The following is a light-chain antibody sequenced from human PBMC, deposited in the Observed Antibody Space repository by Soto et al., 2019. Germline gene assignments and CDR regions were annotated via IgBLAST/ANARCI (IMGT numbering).Light chain of an antibody. CDR2: DTS. CDR3: QHHSTWPPT. Sequence: EIVLTQSPATLSLSPGERATLSCRASQSVSSYLAWYHQKPGQTPSLLIYDTSNRAPGVPARFSGSGSGTDFTPTISSLEPGDSGVYYFQHHSTWPPTFGQGTKLEIK. CDR1: QSVSSY. J-gene: IGKJ2*01. V-gene: IGKV3-11*01.